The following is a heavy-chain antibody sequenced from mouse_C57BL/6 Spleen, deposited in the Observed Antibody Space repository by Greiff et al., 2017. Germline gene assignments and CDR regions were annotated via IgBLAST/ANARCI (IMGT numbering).Heavy chain of an antibody. J-gene: IGHJ1*03. V-gene: IGHV1-15*01. CDR2: IDPETGGT. Sequence: VQLKESGAELVRPGASVTLSCKASGYTFTDYEMHWVKQTPVHGLEWIGAIDPETGGTAYNQKFKGKAILTADKSSSTAYMELRSLTSEDSAVYYCTRRVITTVVATRDWYFDVWGTGTTVTVSS. CDR3: TRRVITTVVATRDWYFDV. CDR1: GYTFTDYE. D-gene: IGHD1-1*01.